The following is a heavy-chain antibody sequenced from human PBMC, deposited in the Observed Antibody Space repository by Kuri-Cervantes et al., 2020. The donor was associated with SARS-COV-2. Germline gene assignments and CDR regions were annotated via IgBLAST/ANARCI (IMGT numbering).Heavy chain of an antibody. Sequence: GESLKISCAASGFTFSNYEMSWVRQAPGKGLEWISYISSSGSTIYYADSVKGRFTLSRDNAKNMLFLQMNSLRAEDTAVYYCVRDGDHWNFDYWGQGTLVTVSS. V-gene: IGHV3-48*03. J-gene: IGHJ4*02. CDR1: GFTFSNYE. D-gene: IGHD1-1*01. CDR2: ISSSGSTI. CDR3: VRDGDHWNFDY.